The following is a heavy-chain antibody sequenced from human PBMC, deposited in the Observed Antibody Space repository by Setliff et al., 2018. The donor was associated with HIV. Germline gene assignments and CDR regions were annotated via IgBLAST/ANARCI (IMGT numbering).Heavy chain of an antibody. Sequence: NPSETLSLTCTVSGGSISSHYWSWIRQPPGKGLEWIGYIYYSGNTNYNPSLKSRVTISVDTSKNQLSLKLSSVTAADTAVYYCVGDPKTTTQVAFDFRGQGTMVTVSS. J-gene: IGHJ3*01. CDR1: GGSISSHY. V-gene: IGHV4-59*11. CDR2: IYYSGNT. D-gene: IGHD4-17*01. CDR3: VGDPKTTTQVAFDF.